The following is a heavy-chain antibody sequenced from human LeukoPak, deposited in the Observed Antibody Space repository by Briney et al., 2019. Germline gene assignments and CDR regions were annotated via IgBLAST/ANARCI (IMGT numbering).Heavy chain of an antibody. CDR1: GYTFTDYY. Sequence: ASVKVSCKASGYTFTDYYMHWVRQAPGQGLEWMGRINPNSGGSNYAQEFQGRVTMTRDTSISTAYMELSRLRSDDTAVYYCARARNWGVIIRKELDYWGQGTLVTVSS. CDR3: ARARNWGVIIRKELDY. V-gene: IGHV1-2*06. CDR2: INPNSGGS. J-gene: IGHJ4*02. D-gene: IGHD3-10*01.